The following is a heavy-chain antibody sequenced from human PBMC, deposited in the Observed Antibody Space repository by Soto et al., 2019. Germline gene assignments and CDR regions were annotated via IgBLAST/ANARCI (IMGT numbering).Heavy chain of an antibody. CDR3: ARGARSYDSSDYYGSPFDF. J-gene: IGHJ4*02. V-gene: IGHV4-59*01. CDR1: GGSISSYY. CDR2: VYYRGTT. Sequence: SETLSLTCTVSGGSISSYYWGWIRQPPGKGLEWIGYVYYRGTTRYNPSLKSRVTISLDTSKRQFSLKLNSVTAADTAVYHCARGARSYDSSDYYGSPFDFWGQGALVTVYS. D-gene: IGHD3-22*01.